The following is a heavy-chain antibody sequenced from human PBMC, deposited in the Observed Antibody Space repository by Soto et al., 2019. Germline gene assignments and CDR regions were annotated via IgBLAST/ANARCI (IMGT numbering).Heavy chain of an antibody. CDR2: IKTTSDGGTI. J-gene: IGHJ5*02. Sequence: EVQLVESGGGLVKPGESLRLSCAASGFTFSTAWMTWVRQAAGRGLEWVARIKTTSDGGTIHYAAPVKGRFTISRDDSRDTLFLQMNSLKIEDTALYYCIRDPYGSTWGQGTLVTVSS. CDR3: IRDPYGST. D-gene: IGHD3-10*01. CDR1: GFTFSTAW. V-gene: IGHV3-15*01.